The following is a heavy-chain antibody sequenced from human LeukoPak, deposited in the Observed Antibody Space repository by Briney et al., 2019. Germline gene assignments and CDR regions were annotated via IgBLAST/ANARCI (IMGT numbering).Heavy chain of an antibody. Sequence: SETLSLTCTVSGGSISSYYWSWIRQPPGKGLEWIGYTYYSGSTNYNPSLKSRVTISVDTSKNQFSLKLSSVTAADTAVYYCARDRKRYYYDSSGYPFVSWFDPWGQGTLVTVSS. D-gene: IGHD3-22*01. CDR2: TYYSGST. CDR1: GGSISSYY. J-gene: IGHJ5*02. V-gene: IGHV4-59*01. CDR3: ARDRKRYYYDSSGYPFVSWFDP.